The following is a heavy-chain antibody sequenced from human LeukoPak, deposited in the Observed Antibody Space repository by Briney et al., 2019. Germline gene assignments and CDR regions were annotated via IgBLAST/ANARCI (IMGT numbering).Heavy chain of an antibody. Sequence: ASVKVSCKVSGYSLSELSIQWVREPPGERLEWMGGFDAEDGKTIYAQKFQGRVTMTEDTSIDTAYMELSSLRSEDTAMYYCAAAPQTYYYDSGDYYSDYWGQGTLVTVSS. D-gene: IGHD3-22*01. CDR1: GYSLSELS. CDR2: FDAEDGKT. CDR3: AAAPQTYYYDSGDYYSDY. V-gene: IGHV1-24*01. J-gene: IGHJ4*02.